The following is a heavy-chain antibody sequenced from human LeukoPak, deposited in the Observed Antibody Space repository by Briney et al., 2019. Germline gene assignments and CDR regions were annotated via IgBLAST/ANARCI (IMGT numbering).Heavy chain of an antibody. J-gene: IGHJ6*03. Sequence: SETLSLTCSVSGGSISSYYWSWVRQPAGKGLEWIGRIYSSGSINHNPSLKGRVTMSVDTSKNQFSLKLRSVTAADTAVYYCARESLPGYYYYMDVWGKGTTVTVSS. CDR2: IYSSGSI. V-gene: IGHV4-4*07. CDR1: GGSISSYY. CDR3: ARESLPGYYYYMDV.